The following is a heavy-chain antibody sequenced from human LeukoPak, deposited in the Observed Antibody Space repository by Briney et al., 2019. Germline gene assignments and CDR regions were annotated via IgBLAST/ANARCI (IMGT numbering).Heavy chain of an antibody. CDR1: GGSFSGYY. D-gene: IGHD6-13*01. CDR3: ARGTSSWRGGSYFDY. J-gene: IGHJ4*02. Sequence: SETLSLTCAVYGGSFSGYYWSWIRQPPGKGLEWIGEVNHSGSTNYNPSLKSRVTISVDTSKNQFSLKLSSVTAADTAVYYCARGTSSWRGGSYFDYWGQGTLVTVSS. V-gene: IGHV4-34*01. CDR2: VNHSGST.